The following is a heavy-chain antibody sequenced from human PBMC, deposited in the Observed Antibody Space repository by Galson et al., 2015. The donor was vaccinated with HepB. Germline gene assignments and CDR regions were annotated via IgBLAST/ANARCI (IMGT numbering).Heavy chain of an antibody. D-gene: IGHD2-2*01. CDR3: ARDTRSSTLYYGMDV. V-gene: IGHV1-69*06. J-gene: IGHJ6*02. CDR1: GGTFSSYA. CDR2: IIPIFGTA. Sequence: SVKVSCKASGGTFSSYAISWVRQAPGQGLEWMGGIIPIFGTANYAQKFQSRVTITADKSTSTAYMELSSLRSEDTAVYYCARDTRSSTLYYGMDVWGQGTTVTVSS.